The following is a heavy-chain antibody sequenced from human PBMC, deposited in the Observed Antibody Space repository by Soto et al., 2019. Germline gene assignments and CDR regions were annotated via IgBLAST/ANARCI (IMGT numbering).Heavy chain of an antibody. CDR2: ISGSGGST. D-gene: IGHD3-10*01. J-gene: IGHJ4*02. CDR3: AKVAMVRGVGVDFDY. V-gene: IGHV3-23*01. Sequence: PGGSLRLSCAASGFTFSSYAMSWVRQAPGQGLDWVSAISGSGGSTYYADSVKGRFTISRDNSKNTLYLQMNSLRAEDTAVYYCAKVAMVRGVGVDFDYWGQGTLVTVSS. CDR1: GFTFSSYA.